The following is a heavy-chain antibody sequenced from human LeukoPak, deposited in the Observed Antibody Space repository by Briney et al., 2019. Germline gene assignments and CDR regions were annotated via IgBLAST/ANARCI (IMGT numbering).Heavy chain of an antibody. CDR3: ARDTGYSSSWYDY. V-gene: IGHV1-69*06. CDR2: IIPIFDTT. D-gene: IGHD6-13*01. Sequence: SVKVSCKTSGGTFSSYAFTWVRQAPGQGLEWVGGIIPIFDTTNCAQRFQGRVTFSADKSASTVDMELRSLSSEDTAVYYCARDTGYSSSWYDYWGQGTLVTVSS. CDR1: GGTFSSYA. J-gene: IGHJ4*02.